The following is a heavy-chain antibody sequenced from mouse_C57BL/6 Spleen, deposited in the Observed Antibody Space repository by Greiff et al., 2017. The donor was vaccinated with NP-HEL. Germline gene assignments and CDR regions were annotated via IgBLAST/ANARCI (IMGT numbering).Heavy chain of an antibody. J-gene: IGHJ3*01. D-gene: IGHD1-1*01. Sequence: QVQLQQPGTELVKPGASVKLSCKASGYTFTSYWMHWVKQRPGQGLEWIGNINPSNGGTNYNEKFKSKATLTVDKSSSTAYMQLSSLTSEDSAVYYGARDYYGSSYPAWCAYWGQGTLVTVSA. CDR1: GYTFTSYW. V-gene: IGHV1-53*01. CDR3: ARDYYGSSYPAWCAY. CDR2: INPSNGGT.